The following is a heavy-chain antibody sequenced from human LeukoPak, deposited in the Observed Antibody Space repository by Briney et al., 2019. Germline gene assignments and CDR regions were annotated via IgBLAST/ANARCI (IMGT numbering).Heavy chain of an antibody. D-gene: IGHD6-19*01. J-gene: IGHJ4*02. CDR1: GGSISSSSYY. CDR2: IYYSGST. Sequence: SETLSLTCTVSGGSISSSSYYWGWIRQPPGKGLEWIGSIYYSGSTYYNPSLKSRVTISVDTSKNQFSLKLSSVTAADTAVYYCASQGKNAGYSSGWFVYWGQGTLVTVSS. V-gene: IGHV4-39*07. CDR3: ASQGKNAGYSSGWFVY.